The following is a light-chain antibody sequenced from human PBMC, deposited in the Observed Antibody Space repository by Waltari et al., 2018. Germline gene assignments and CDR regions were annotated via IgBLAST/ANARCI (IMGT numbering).Light chain of an antibody. CDR3: AAWDDSLSGLV. J-gene: IGLJ3*02. CDR2: KNN. Sequence: QSVLTQPPSASGTPGQKVTISCNESSSNIGSNYVYWYQQLPGTAPKLLIFKNNQRPSGVPERFSDSKSGTSASLAINGLRSEDEADYYCAAWDDSLSGLVLGGGTKVTVL. CDR1: SSNIGSNY. V-gene: IGLV1-47*01.